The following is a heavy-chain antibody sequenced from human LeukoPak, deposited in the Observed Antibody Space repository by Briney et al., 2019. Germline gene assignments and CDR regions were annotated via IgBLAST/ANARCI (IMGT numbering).Heavy chain of an antibody. D-gene: IGHD3-3*01. CDR2: IVGDGTSA. J-gene: IGHJ3*02. Sequence: GGSLRLSCVASGFSFSSYWMHWVRQVPGKGLVWVARIVGDGTSATYADSVKGRFTISRDNAKNSLYLQMNSLRAEDTAVYYCARDEATIFGVVIIKGVDDAFDIWGQGTMVTVSS. CDR3: ARDEATIFGVVIIKGVDDAFDI. CDR1: GFSFSSYW. V-gene: IGHV3-74*01.